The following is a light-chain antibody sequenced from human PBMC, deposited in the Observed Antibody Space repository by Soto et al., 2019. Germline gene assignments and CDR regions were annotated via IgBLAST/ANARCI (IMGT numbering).Light chain of an antibody. J-gene: IGLJ1*01. CDR2: DSN. V-gene: IGLV1-51*01. Sequence: QSVLTQPASVSAAPGQTVTISCSGSRSNIGNNYVSWYQQFPGAAPKLLIYDSNKRPSGIPERFSASQSGTAATLGITGLRTGDEADYYCGSWDGRLELDLFGSGTKLTVL. CDR1: RSNIGNNY. CDR3: GSWDGRLELDL.